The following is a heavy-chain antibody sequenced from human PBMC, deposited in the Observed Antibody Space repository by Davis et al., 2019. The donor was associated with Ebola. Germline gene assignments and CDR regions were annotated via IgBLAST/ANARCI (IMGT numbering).Heavy chain of an antibody. D-gene: IGHD3-10*01. V-gene: IGHV4-39*01. J-gene: IGHJ4*02. CDR2: IYYSGST. CDR3: ARGTYYYGSGSYYRPFDY. CDR1: GGSISSSSYY. Sequence: SETLSLTCTVSGGSISSSSYYWGWIRQPPGKGLEWIGSIYYSGSTYYNPSLKSRVTISVDTSKNQFSLKLSSVTAADTAVYYCARGTYYYGSGSYYRPFDYWGQGTLVTVSS.